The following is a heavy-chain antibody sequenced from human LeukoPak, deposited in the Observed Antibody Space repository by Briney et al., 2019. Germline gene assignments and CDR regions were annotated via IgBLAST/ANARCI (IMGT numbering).Heavy chain of an antibody. Sequence: SETLSLTCIVSGGSISNYYWSWIRQPPGKGLEWIGYTYSGETTNYKPSLKSRVTISADTSKNQFSLKLTSVTAADTAMYYCARRNDFDIWGQGTMVTVSS. CDR2: TYSGETT. CDR1: GGSISNYY. CDR3: ARRNDFDI. J-gene: IGHJ3*02. V-gene: IGHV4-4*08.